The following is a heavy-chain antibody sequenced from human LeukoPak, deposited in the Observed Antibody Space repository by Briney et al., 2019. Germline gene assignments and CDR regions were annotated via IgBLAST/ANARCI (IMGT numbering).Heavy chain of an antibody. D-gene: IGHD2-2*01. CDR3: ARDWYHAIDC. CDR1: GFTFSSTW. Sequence: SGGSLRLSCATSGFTFSSTWMHCVRQPPGKGLVWVARITSDGSSTTYAESVKGRFTISRDNARDTLYLQMNSLRAEDTAVYYCARDWYHAIDCWGQGTLVTVSS. CDR2: ITSDGSST. J-gene: IGHJ4*02. V-gene: IGHV3-74*03.